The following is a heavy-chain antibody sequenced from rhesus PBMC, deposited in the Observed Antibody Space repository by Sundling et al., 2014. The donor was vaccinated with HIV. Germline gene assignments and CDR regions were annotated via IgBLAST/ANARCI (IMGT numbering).Heavy chain of an antibody. J-gene: IGHJ4*01. D-gene: IGHD6-25*01. Sequence: QVQLQESGPGLVTPSETLSLTCAVSGDSINSNYWNWIRQPPGKELEWIGYIYGSSTSTNYNPSLKSRVTISTDTSKNQFSLKLTSVTAADTALYYCARHYKAYSGTPTKFHYWGQGVLVTVSS. V-gene: IGHV4-147*01. CDR2: IYGSSTST. CDR3: ARHYKAYSGTPTKFHY. CDR1: GDSINSNY.